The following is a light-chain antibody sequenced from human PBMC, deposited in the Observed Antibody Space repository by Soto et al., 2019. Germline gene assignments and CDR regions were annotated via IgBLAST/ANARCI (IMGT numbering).Light chain of an antibody. V-gene: IGLV1-40*01. CDR2: DNN. CDR1: SSNIGAGYD. CDR3: QSYDNNLRGV. J-gene: IGLJ2*01. Sequence: QSVLTQPSSVSGAPGQRVTISCTGSSSNIGAGYDVHWYQQLPGTAPKLLIYDNNNRPSGVPDRFSGSKSGTSASLAITGLQAEDEADYYCQSYDNNLRGVFGGGTKVTVL.